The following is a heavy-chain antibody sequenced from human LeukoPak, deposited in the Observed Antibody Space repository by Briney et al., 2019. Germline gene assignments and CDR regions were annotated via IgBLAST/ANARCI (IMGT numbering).Heavy chain of an antibody. CDR1: GFTFSSYG. D-gene: IGHD5-18*01. Sequence: GGSLRLSCAASGFTFSSYGMHWVRQAPGKGLEWVAVISYDGSNKYYADSVKGRFTISRDNSKNTLYLQMNSLKTEDTAVYYCTTAPDTAMADWGQGTLVTVSS. CDR3: TTAPDTAMAD. J-gene: IGHJ4*02. V-gene: IGHV3-30*03. CDR2: ISYDGSNK.